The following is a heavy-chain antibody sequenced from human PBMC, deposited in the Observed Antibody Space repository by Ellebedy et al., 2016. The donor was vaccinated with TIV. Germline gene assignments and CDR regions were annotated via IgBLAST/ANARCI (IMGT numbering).Heavy chain of an antibody. D-gene: IGHD4-23*01. CDR3: ARHRKVTEYYFDY. J-gene: IGHJ4*02. CDR1: GGSISSYY. Sequence: MPSETLSLTCTVSGGSISSYYWSWIRQPPGKGLEWIGYIYYSGSTNYNPSLKSRVTISVDTSKNQFSLKLSSVTAADTAVYYCARHRKVTEYYFDYWGQGTLVTVSS. CDR2: IYYSGST. V-gene: IGHV4-59*08.